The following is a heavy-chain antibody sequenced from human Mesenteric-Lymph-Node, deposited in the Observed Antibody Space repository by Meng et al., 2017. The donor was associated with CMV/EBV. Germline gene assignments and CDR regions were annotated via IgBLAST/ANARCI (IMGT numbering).Heavy chain of an antibody. D-gene: IGHD3-3*01. CDR3: AKTLYDFWSDYYTPRGGYSYYYGLDV. V-gene: IGHV3-33*06. CDR1: GFTFSNYG. J-gene: IGHJ6*02. Sequence: GESLKISCAASGFTFSNYGMHWVRQAPGKGLEWVAVIWSDGTNKHYADSVKGRFTISRDNSKNTLYLQMNSLRAEDTAVYYCAKTLYDFWSDYYTPRGGYSYYYGLDVWGQGTTVTVSS. CDR2: IWSDGTNK.